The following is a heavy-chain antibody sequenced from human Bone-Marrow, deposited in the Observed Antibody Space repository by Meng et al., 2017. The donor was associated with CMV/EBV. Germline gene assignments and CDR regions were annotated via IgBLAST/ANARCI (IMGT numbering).Heavy chain of an antibody. J-gene: IGHJ5*02. D-gene: IGHD2-2*01. V-gene: IGHV3-21*01. CDR1: GFTFSNYG. CDR2: ISSSSSYI. Sequence: GESLKISCAASGFTFSNYGMHWVRQAPGKGLEWVSSISSSSSYIYYADSVKGRFTISRDNAKNSLYLQMNSLRAEDTAVYYCARDGTVVVMSEGFRWCDPWGQGTLVTVAS. CDR3: ARDGTVVVMSEGFRWCDP.